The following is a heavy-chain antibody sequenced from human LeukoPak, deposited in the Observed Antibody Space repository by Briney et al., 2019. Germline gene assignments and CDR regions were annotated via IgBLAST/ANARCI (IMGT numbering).Heavy chain of an antibody. CDR2: IYYSGST. V-gene: IGHV4-59*01. CDR1: GGSISSYY. Sequence: SETLSLTCTVSGGSISSYYWSWIRQPPGKGLEWIGYIYYSGSTNYNPSLKSRVTISVDTSKNQFSLKLSSVTAADTAVYYCARDGGYYDSSGSLDNWFDPWGQGTLVTVSS. D-gene: IGHD3-22*01. J-gene: IGHJ5*02. CDR3: ARDGGYYDSSGSLDNWFDP.